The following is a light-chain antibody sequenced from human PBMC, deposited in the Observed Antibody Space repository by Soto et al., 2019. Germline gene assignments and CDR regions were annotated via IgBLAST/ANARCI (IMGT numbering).Light chain of an antibody. CDR2: RNN. CDR1: SSNIGSNY. CDR3: AAWDDSLSGNYV. Sequence: QSVLTQPPSASGTPGQRVTISCSGSSSNIGSNYVYWYQQLPGTAPKLLIYRNNQRPSGVPDRFPGSKSGTSASLAISGLRSEDEADYYCAAWDDSLSGNYVFGTGTKVTVL. V-gene: IGLV1-47*01. J-gene: IGLJ1*01.